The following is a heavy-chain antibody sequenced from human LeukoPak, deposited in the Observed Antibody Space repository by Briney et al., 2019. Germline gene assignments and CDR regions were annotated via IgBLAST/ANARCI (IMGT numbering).Heavy chain of an antibody. CDR2: IYHSGST. CDR1: GGSISSGGYS. J-gene: IGHJ4*02. CDR3: ARGRRVATIGYYFDY. Sequence: SETLSLTCAVSGGSISSGGYSWSWIRQPPGKGLEWIGYIYHSGSTYYNPSLKSRVTISVDRSKNQFSLKLSSATAADTAVYYCARGRRVATIGYYFDYWGQGTLVTVSS. D-gene: IGHD5-12*01. V-gene: IGHV4-30-2*01.